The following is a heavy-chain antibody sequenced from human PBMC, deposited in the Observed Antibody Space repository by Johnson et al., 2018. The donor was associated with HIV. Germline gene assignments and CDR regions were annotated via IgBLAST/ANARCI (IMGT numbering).Heavy chain of an antibody. CDR2: IHWNGAGT. V-gene: IGHV3-20*04. Sequence: VQLVESGGGVVRPGGSLRLSCAASGFNFDDYGLAWVRQAPGKWLEWVSGIHWNGAGTGYADSVKGRFTISRDNAKKSLYLQMNSLRAEDTAVYYCAKNKYSSGWYDAFDIWGQGTVVTVSS. D-gene: IGHD6-19*01. CDR3: AKNKYSSGWYDAFDI. J-gene: IGHJ3*02. CDR1: GFNFDDYG.